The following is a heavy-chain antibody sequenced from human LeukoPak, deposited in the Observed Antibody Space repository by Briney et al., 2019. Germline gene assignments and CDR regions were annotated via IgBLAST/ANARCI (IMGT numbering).Heavy chain of an antibody. CDR1: GGTFSSYA. J-gene: IGHJ4*02. V-gene: IGHV1-69*13. CDR3: AVLVPAARSIDY. Sequence: SVKVSCKASGGTFSSYAISWVRQAPGQGLEWMGGIIPIFGTANYAQKFQGRVTITADESTSTAYMELSSLRSEDTAVYYCAVLVPAARSIDYWGREPWSPSPQ. D-gene: IGHD2-2*01. CDR2: IIPIFGTA.